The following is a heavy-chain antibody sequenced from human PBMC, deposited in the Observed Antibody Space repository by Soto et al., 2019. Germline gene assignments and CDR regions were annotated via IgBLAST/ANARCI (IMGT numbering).Heavy chain of an antibody. CDR1: DDSINSDKYY. V-gene: IGHV4-39*01. CDR3: VILEGLATISYCFXF. D-gene: IGHD1-1*01. CDR2: IYYRGNA. Sequence: SETLSLTCSVSDDSINSDKYYWGWIRQPPGKGLEWIGSIYYRGNAYYNPSLQTRVTISLDKSRSQFSLKLNSVTAADSAVYFCVILEGLATISYCFXFWGPGALVTVSS. J-gene: IGHJ4*02.